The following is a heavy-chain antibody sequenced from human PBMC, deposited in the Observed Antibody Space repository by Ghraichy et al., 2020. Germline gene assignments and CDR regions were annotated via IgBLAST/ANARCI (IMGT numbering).Heavy chain of an antibody. CDR2: IIPIFGTA. CDR3: ARVGSPGIAAAGQVPFVVDY. CDR1: GGTFSSYA. Sequence: SVRVSCKASGGTFSSYAISWVRQAPGQGLEWMGGIIPIFGTANYAQKFQGRVTITADESTSTAYMELSSLRSEDTAVYYCARVGSPGIAAAGQVPFVVDYWGQGTLVTVSS. D-gene: IGHD6-13*01. V-gene: IGHV1-69*13. J-gene: IGHJ4*02.